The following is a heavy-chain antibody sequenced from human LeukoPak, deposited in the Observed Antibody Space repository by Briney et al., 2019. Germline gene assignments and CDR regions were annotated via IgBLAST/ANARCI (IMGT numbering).Heavy chain of an antibody. CDR3: TREGERGYSYVDY. D-gene: IGHD5-18*01. Sequence: GRSLRLSCAASGFTFSSYAMHWVRQAPGKGLEWVAVISYDGSNKYYADSVKGRFTISRDNSKNTLYLQVNSLRAEDTAVYYCTREGERGYSYVDYWGQGTLVTVSS. CDR2: ISYDGSNK. CDR1: GFTFSSYA. J-gene: IGHJ4*02. V-gene: IGHV3-30*04.